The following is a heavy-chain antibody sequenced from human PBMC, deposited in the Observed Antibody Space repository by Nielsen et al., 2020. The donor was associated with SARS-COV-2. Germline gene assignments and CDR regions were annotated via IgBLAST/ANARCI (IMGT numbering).Heavy chain of an antibody. CDR1: GYSFTSYW. D-gene: IGHD6-13*01. CDR2: IDPSDSYT. CDR3: ARPPYSSSWYSDY. Sequence: GESLKISCKGSGYSFTSYWISWVRQMPGKGLEWMGRIDPSDSYTNYSPSFQGHVTISADKSISTAYLQWSSLKASDTAMYYCARPPYSSSWYSDYWGQGTLVTVSS. J-gene: IGHJ4*02. V-gene: IGHV5-10-1*01.